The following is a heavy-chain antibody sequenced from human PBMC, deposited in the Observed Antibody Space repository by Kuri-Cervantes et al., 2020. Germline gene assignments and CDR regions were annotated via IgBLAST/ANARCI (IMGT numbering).Heavy chain of an antibody. V-gene: IGHV1-69*13. D-gene: IGHD3-9*01. Sequence: SVKVSCKASGGTFSSYAISWVRQAPGQGLEWMGGIIPIFGTANYAQKFQGRVTITADESTSTAYMELSSLRSDDTAVYYCARGAPFTISPLPPIYWGQGTLVTVSS. J-gene: IGHJ4*02. CDR3: ARGAPFTISPLPPIY. CDR1: GGTFSSYA. CDR2: IIPIFGTA.